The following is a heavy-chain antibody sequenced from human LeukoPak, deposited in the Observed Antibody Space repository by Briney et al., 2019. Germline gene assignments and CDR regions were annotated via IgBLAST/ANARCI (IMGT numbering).Heavy chain of an antibody. CDR2: ISAYNGNT. CDR3: ARDGPTVVTPRKSYGMDV. D-gene: IGHD4-23*01. CDR1: GYTFTSYG. J-gene: IGHJ6*02. Sequence: ASVKVSCKASGYTFTSYGISWVRQAPGQGLEWMGWISAYNGNTNYAQKLQGRVTMTTDTSTSTAYMELRSLRSDDTAVYYCARDGPTVVTPRKSYGMDVWGQGTTVTVSS. V-gene: IGHV1-18*01.